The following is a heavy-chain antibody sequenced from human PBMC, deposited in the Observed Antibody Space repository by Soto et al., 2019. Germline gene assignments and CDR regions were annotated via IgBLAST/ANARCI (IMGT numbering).Heavy chain of an antibody. CDR2: ISAYNGNT. J-gene: IGHJ5*02. CDR3: AKANQASWFDT. CDR1: GSGMTVDG. Sequence: ASVKLYCKPSGSGMTVDGGSWGRQANGQGLEWMGWISAYNGNTNYAQKLQGRVTMTTDTSTSTAYMELRSLRSDDTAVYYCAKANQASWFDTWGQGNFVSVYS. V-gene: IGHV1-18*01.